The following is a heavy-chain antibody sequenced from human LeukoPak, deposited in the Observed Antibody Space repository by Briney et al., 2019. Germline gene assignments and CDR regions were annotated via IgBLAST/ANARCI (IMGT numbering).Heavy chain of an antibody. D-gene: IGHD5/OR15-5a*01. Sequence: ASVKVSCKASVYTFTAYYMHWVRQAPGQGLEWMGWINPDRGGTDCTDKFQARVTMTRDTSINTAYMELSSLRSDDTAVYYCARRMVSPSTKQRNDAFDIWGQGTMVTVSS. V-gene: IGHV1-2*02. CDR1: VYTFTAYY. CDR2: INPDRGGT. J-gene: IGHJ3*02. CDR3: ARRMVSPSTKQRNDAFDI.